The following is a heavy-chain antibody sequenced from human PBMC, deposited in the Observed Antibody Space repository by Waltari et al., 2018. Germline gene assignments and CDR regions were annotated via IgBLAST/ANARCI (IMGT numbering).Heavy chain of an antibody. CDR3: AKGGRDWGPHFDY. J-gene: IGHJ4*02. V-gene: IGHV3-23*01. CDR1: GFRFSTYA. D-gene: IGHD7-27*01. CDR2: IIATADAT. Sequence: EVQLLASGGGQVSPGGSLRLSCGTSGFRFSTYAITWVRQSTEKGLDGVSTIIATADATYYAESVKGRFTVSRDQSKSTLYLQMNSLTFEDTAVYYCAKGGRDWGPHFDYWGQGIPVIVSS.